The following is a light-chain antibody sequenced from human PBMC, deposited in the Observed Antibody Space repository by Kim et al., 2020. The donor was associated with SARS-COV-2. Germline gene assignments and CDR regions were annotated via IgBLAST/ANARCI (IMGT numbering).Light chain of an antibody. CDR1: QSCGII. Sequence: PGKDATLALRASQSCGIILALYQETRSQAPRLLIYDAAIRATGIPGRFSGSGSGTDVTLSIGGLDPEDFGVYFFQQHSKWPPAPSFGGRAQVDIK. CDR3: QQHSKWPPAPS. CDR2: DAA. V-gene: IGKV3-11*01. J-gene: IGKJ4*01.